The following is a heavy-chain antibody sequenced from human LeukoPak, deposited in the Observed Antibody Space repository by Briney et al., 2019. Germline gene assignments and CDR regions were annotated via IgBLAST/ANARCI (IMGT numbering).Heavy chain of an antibody. Sequence: GASVKVSCKASGGSFSSYVISWVRQAPGQGLEWMGRIIPILGIANYAQKFQGRVTITADKSTSTAFMELRSLRSEETAVYYFARDLSAFGIWGQGTMVTVYS. CDR1: GGSFSSYV. J-gene: IGHJ3*02. CDR2: IIPILGIA. CDR3: ARDLSAFGI. V-gene: IGHV1-69*04.